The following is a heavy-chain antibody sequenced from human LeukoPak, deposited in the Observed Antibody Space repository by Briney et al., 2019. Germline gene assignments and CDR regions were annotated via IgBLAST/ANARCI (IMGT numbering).Heavy chain of an antibody. D-gene: IGHD3/OR15-3a*01. J-gene: IGHJ5*02. CDR3: AKSDFLDT. CDR1: GFTVGRNW. V-gene: IGHV3-74*03. Sequence: PGGSLRLSCAASGFTVGRNWMHWVRQAPGKGLVWVSRSEGDDSTTSYAESVKGRFTVSRDTAKNTLYLLMNCLSVEDTAVYYCAKSDFLDTWGQGTLVTVSP. CDR2: SEGDDSTT.